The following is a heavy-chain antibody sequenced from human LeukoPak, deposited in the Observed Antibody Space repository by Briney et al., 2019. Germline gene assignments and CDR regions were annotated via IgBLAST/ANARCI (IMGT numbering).Heavy chain of an antibody. D-gene: IGHD1-26*01. J-gene: IGHJ4*02. CDR1: GFTFSSYW. CDR2: INTDGSST. CDR3: ARVVGAYYFED. Sequence: GSLGLSCAASGFTFSSYWMHWVRQAPGKGLVWVSRINTDGSSTNYADSVKGRFTISRDNAKNTLYLQMNSLRVEDTAVYYCARVVGAYYFEDCSQGWLVTVSS. V-gene: IGHV3-74*01.